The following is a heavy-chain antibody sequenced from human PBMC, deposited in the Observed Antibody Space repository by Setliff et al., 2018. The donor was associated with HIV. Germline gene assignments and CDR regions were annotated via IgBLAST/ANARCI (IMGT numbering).Heavy chain of an antibody. V-gene: IGHV4-61*09. CDR2: IYTSGST. Sequence: SETLSLTCSVSGGSIRSDSQYWTWFRQPAGKGLEWIGHIYTSGSTNYNPSLKSRVTISVDTSKNQFSLKLSSVTAADTAVYYCARRQTGGGVRGAFDIWGQGTMVTVSS. CDR1: GGSIRSDSQY. J-gene: IGHJ3*02. D-gene: IGHD1-26*01. CDR3: ARRQTGGGVRGAFDI.